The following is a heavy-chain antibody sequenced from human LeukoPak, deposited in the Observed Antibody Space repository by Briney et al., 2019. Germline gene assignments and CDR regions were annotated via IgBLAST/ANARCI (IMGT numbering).Heavy chain of an antibody. Sequence: GGSLRFSCAASGFTFSSYGMHWVRQAPGKGLEWVAVISYDGSNKYYADSVKGRFTISRDNSKNTLYLQMNSLRAEDTAVYYCGGVRGQIDPWGQGTLVTVSS. V-gene: IGHV3-30*03. D-gene: IGHD3-10*01. CDR2: ISYDGSNK. CDR1: GFTFSSYG. J-gene: IGHJ5*02. CDR3: GGVRGQIDP.